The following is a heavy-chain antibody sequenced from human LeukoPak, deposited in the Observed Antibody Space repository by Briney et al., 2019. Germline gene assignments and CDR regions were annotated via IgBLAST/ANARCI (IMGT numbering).Heavy chain of an antibody. CDR2: ISSSSSYI. Sequence: GGSLRLSCAASGFTFENYVMHWVRQAPGKGLEWVSSISSSSSYIYYADSVKGRFTISRDNAKNSLYLQMNSLRAEDTAVYYCARDTCSGGSCYGYYYYGMDVWGQGTTVTVSS. J-gene: IGHJ6*02. CDR1: GFTFENYV. V-gene: IGHV3-21*01. D-gene: IGHD2-15*01. CDR3: ARDTCSGGSCYGYYYYGMDV.